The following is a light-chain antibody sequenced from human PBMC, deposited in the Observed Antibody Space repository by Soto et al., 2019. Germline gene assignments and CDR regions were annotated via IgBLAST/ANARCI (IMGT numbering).Light chain of an antibody. J-gene: IGKJ5*01. CDR1: QYIHTY. CDR3: QQSYISPVT. Sequence: DLQITQSPSDRSASVGDRVPIACWASQYIHTYLNWYQQKPGKAPKFLIYAASSLQGGVPSRFSGSGSGTDFTLTVDSLQPEDFATYYCQQSYISPVTSGQRTRLEI. CDR2: AAS. V-gene: IGKV1-39*01.